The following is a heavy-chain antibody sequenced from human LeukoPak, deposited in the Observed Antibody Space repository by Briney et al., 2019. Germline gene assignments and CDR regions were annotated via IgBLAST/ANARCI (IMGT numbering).Heavy chain of an antibody. CDR2: IITYNGNT. Sequence: ASVKVSCKASGYTFTSYGISWVRQAPGQGLEWMGWIITYNGNTNYAQKFQGRVTITADKSTSTAYMELSSLRSEDTAVYYCARSDPQFDYWGQGTLVTVSS. D-gene: IGHD2-21*02. V-gene: IGHV1-18*01. CDR3: ARSDPQFDY. J-gene: IGHJ4*02. CDR1: GYTFTSYG.